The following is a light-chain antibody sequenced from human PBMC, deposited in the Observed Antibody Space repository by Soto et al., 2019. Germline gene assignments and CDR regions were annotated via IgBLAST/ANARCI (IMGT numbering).Light chain of an antibody. CDR1: QSISSW. V-gene: IGKV1-5*03. J-gene: IGKJ1*01. Sequence: DIQMTQSPSTLSASVGDRVTITCRASQSISSWLAWYQQKPGKAPKLLIYKASSLESGVPSRFSGSGSGTEFTLTISSLQPEDFATYYCQQLNSYDTWTFGQGTKVDIK. CDR2: KAS. CDR3: QQLNSYDTWT.